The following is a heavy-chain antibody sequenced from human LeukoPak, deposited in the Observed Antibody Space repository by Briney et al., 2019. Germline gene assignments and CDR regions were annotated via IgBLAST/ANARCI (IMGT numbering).Heavy chain of an antibody. CDR2: ISWNSGSI. Sequence: PGGSLRLSCAASGFTFDDYAMHWVRQAPGKGLEWVSGISWNSGSIGYADSVKGRFTISRDNAKNSLYLQMNSLRAEDTALYYCAKNAYYDILTGQHEYYFDYWGQGTLVTVSS. CDR1: GFTFDDYA. D-gene: IGHD3-9*01. V-gene: IGHV3-9*01. CDR3: AKNAYYDILTGQHEYYFDY. J-gene: IGHJ4*02.